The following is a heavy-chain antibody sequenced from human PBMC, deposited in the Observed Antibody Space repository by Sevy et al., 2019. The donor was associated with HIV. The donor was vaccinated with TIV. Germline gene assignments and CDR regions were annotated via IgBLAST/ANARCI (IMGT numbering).Heavy chain of an antibody. CDR2: TYYRSKWYN. J-gene: IGHJ4*02. D-gene: IGHD3-10*01. V-gene: IGHV6-1*01. Sequence: SQTLSLTCAISGDSVSSNSAAWNWIRQSPSRGLEWLGRTYYRSKWYNDYAVSLKSRITINQDTSKNQFSLQLNSVTPEDTAVYYCARETSGSRPGVIFYFDYWGQGTLVTVSS. CDR3: ARETSGSRPGVIFYFDY. CDR1: GDSVSSNSAA.